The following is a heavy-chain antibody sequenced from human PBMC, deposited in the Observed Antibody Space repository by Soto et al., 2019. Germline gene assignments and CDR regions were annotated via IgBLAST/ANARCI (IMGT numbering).Heavy chain of an antibody. CDR2: VDYTGSA. V-gene: IGHV4-61*01. Sequence: SETLSLTCTVSGGSFSSSSYYWTWIRQPPGKGLEWIGFVDYTGSATYSPSLKSRLTVSLDTPKKQFSLKVSSLTAADTAVYYCARDRRVAGTTLDYWGQGILVTVSS. CDR1: GGSFSSSSYY. J-gene: IGHJ4*02. CDR3: ARDRRVAGTTLDY. D-gene: IGHD1-7*01.